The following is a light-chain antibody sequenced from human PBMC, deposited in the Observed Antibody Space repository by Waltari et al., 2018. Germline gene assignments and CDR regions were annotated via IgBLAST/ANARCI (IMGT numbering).Light chain of an antibody. Sequence: EIVMTQSPATLSVSPGERATLSGRASQSVSNNLAWYQQKPGQAPRLLIYGASTRAIAFPDRISSSGSGKDVTLTISSLQSEDVAVYYCQQYSNWPRTFGQGTKVEIK. J-gene: IGKJ1*01. V-gene: IGKV3-15*01. CDR2: GAS. CDR1: QSVSNN. CDR3: QQYSNWPRT.